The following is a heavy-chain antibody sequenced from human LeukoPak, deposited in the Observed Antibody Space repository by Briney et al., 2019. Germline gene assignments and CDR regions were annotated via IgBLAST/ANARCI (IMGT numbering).Heavy chain of an antibody. CDR3: ARGIVGATKAFDY. Sequence: SETLSLTCAVYGVSFSGYYWSWVRQPPGKGMEWLGEINHSGSTNYNPSLKSRVTISVDTSKNHFPLKLSSVTAADTAVYYCARGIVGATKAFDYWGQGTLVTVSS. CDR2: INHSGST. CDR1: GVSFSGYY. V-gene: IGHV4-34*01. J-gene: IGHJ4*02. D-gene: IGHD1-26*01.